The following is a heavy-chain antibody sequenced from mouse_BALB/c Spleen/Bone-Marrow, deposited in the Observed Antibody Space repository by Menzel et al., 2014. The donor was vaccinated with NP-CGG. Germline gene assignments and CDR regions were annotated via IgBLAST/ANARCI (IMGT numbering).Heavy chain of an antibody. D-gene: IGHD2-14*01. V-gene: IGHV5-2*01. CDR3: ARHNYRYDDYAMDY. J-gene: IGHJ4*01. CDR2: INSDGGST. CDR1: EYEFPSHD. Sequence: EVQGVESGGGLVQPGESLKLSCESNEYEFPSHDMSWVRKTPEKRLELVAAINSDGGSTYYPDTMERRFIISRGNTKKTLYLQMSSLRSEDTALYYCARHNYRYDDYAMDYWGQGTSVTVSS.